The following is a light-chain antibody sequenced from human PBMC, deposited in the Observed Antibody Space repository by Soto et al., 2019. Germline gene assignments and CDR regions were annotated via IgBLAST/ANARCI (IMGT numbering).Light chain of an antibody. J-gene: IGLJ1*01. CDR2: GNS. CDR3: QSYDSSLSGSV. CDR1: SSNIGAGYD. Sequence: QSVLTQPPSVSGAPGQRVTISCTGSSSNIGAGYDVHWYQQLPGTAPKLLIYGNSNRPSGVPDRFSGSKSGTSASLAITGVPGEEGGELFRQSYDSSLSGSVFGTGTKLTVL. V-gene: IGLV1-40*01.